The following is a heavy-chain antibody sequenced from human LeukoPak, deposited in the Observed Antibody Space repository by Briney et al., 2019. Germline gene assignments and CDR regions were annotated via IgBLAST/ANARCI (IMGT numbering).Heavy chain of an antibody. CDR1: GGSISSISYY. J-gene: IGHJ4*02. Sequence: PSETLSLTCTVSGGSISSISYYWGWIRQPPGKGLEWIGSIYYSGSTYYNPSLKSRVTISVDTSKNQFSLKLSSVTAEDTAVYYCARQPPVLRFLEWSYYFDYWGQGTLVTVSS. V-gene: IGHV4-39*01. CDR3: ARQPPVLRFLEWSYYFDY. D-gene: IGHD3-3*01. CDR2: IYYSGST.